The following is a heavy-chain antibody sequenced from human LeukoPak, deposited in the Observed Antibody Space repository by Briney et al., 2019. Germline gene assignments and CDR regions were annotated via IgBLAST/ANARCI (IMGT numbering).Heavy chain of an antibody. J-gene: IGHJ6*02. CDR3: ARYDGSYHYYYGMDV. D-gene: IGHD1-14*01. CDR1: GGSISSYY. V-gene: IGHV4-4*07. Sequence: SETLSLTCTDSGGSISSYYWSWIRQPAGKGLEWIGRIYTSGSTNYNPSLKSRVTMSVDTSKNQFSLKLSSVTAADTAVYYCARYDGSYHYYYGMDVRGQGTTVTVSS. CDR2: IYTSGST.